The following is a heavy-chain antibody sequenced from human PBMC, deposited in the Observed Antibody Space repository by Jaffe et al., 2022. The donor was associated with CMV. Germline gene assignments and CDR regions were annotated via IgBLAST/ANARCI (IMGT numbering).Heavy chain of an antibody. Sequence: EVQLVESGGGLVQPGGSLRLSCAASGFTFSSYWMHWVRQAPGKGLVWVSRINSDGSSTSYADSVKGRFTISRDNAKNTLYLQMNSLRAEDTAVYYCATRPRIAVAGTRALFDYWGQGTLVTVSS. CDR3: ATRPRIAVAGTRALFDY. V-gene: IGHV3-74*01. CDR2: INSDGSST. CDR1: GFTFSSYW. J-gene: IGHJ4*02. D-gene: IGHD6-19*01.